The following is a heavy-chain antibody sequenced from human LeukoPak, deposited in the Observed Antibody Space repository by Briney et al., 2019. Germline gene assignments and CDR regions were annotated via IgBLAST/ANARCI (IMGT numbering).Heavy chain of an antibody. D-gene: IGHD3-10*01. J-gene: IGHJ4*02. Sequence: GGSLRLSCAASGFTVSSNYMSWVRQAPGKGLEWVSVIYSGGSTYYADSVKGRFTISRDNSKNTLYLQMNSLRAEDTAVYYCARDKESDYYGSGSYYFDYWGQGILVTVSS. V-gene: IGHV3-66*01. CDR2: IYSGGST. CDR3: ARDKESDYYGSGSYYFDY. CDR1: GFTVSSNY.